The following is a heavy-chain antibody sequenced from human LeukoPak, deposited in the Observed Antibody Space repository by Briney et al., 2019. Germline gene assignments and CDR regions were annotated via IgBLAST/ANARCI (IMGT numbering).Heavy chain of an antibody. CDR1: GGSISSGDYY. CDR2: IYYSGST. CDR3: ARGLYDYSEVGYFDY. D-gene: IGHD4-11*01. V-gene: IGHV4-30-4*01. Sequence: SETLSLTCTVSGGSISSGDYYWSWIRQPPGKGLEWIGYIYYSGSTYYNPSLKSRVTISVDTSKNQFSLKLSSVTAADTAVYYCARGLYDYSEVGYFDYWGQGILVTVSS. J-gene: IGHJ4*02.